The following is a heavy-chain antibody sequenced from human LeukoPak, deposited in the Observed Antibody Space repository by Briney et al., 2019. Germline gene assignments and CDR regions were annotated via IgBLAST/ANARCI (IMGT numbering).Heavy chain of an antibody. CDR3: AKPAATRSLDY. CDR2: IKSDGSST. D-gene: IGHD2-15*01. V-gene: IGHV3-74*01. CDR1: GFTFSSYW. J-gene: IGHJ4*02. Sequence: PGGSLRLSCAASGFTFSSYWMHWVRQAPGKGLVWVSRIKSDGSSTSYADSVKGRFTISRDNAKNTLYLQMNSLRAEDTAVYYCAKPAATRSLDYWGQGTLVTVSS.